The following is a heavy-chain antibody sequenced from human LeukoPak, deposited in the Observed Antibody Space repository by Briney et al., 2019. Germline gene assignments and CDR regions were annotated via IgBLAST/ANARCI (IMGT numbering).Heavy chain of an antibody. CDR3: ARYTDVVTATRFDY. J-gene: IGHJ4*02. CDR1: GHTITGYY. D-gene: IGHD2-21*02. V-gene: IGHV1-2*02. Sequence: ASVKVSCKASGHTITGYYMHWVRHAPGQGLEWMGWINPNSGGTNYAQKFQGRVTMTRDTSISAAYMELSRLRSDDTAVYYCARYTDVVTATRFDYWGQGTLVTVSS. CDR2: INPNSGGT.